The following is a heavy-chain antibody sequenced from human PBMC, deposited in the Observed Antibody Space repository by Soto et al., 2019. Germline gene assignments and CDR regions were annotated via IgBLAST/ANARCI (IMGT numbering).Heavy chain of an antibody. Sequence: SETLSLTCSVSGGSTSSGNYYWGWIRQPPGKGLEWIGSIYYSGITYYNPSLKSRVTISVDTSKNQFSLKLSSVTAADTAVYYCARDTAMGNAEYFQHWGQGTLVTVSS. CDR3: ARDTAMGNAEYFQH. CDR2: IYYSGIT. J-gene: IGHJ1*01. CDR1: GGSTSSGNYY. V-gene: IGHV4-39*07. D-gene: IGHD5-18*01.